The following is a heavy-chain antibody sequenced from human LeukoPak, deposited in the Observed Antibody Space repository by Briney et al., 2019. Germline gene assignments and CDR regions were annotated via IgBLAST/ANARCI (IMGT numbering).Heavy chain of an antibody. CDR3: ARAWPYYDILTGYYYFDY. V-gene: IGHV1-46*01. CDR1: GYTFTSYY. Sequence: WAPVKVSCKASGYTFTSYYMHWVRQAPGQGLEWMGIINPSGGSTSYAQKFQGRVTMTRDTSTSTVYMELSSLRSEDTAVYYCARAWPYYDILTGYYYFDYWGQGTLVTVSS. D-gene: IGHD3-9*01. J-gene: IGHJ4*02. CDR2: INPSGGST.